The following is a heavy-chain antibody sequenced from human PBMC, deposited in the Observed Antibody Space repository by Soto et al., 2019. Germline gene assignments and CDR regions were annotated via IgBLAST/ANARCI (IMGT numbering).Heavy chain of an antibody. J-gene: IGHJ4*02. V-gene: IGHV4-59*01. CDR1: DGSISNFC. D-gene: IGHD3-22*01. Sequence: KPSETLSLTCTVSDGSISNFCWIWIRQPPGKGLEWIGYISSSGNTNYNPSLKSRVSISVDTSKNQFSLNLTSVTAADTAVYYCARAPMVLTRSYFDSWGQGTPVTVSS. CDR2: ISSSGNT. CDR3: ARAPMVLTRSYFDS.